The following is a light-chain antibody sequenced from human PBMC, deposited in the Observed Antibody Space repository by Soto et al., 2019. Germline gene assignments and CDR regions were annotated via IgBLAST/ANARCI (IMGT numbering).Light chain of an antibody. CDR1: QSVSSN. V-gene: IGKV3-15*01. Sequence: IVMTQSAATLSVSPGERATLSWPASQSVSSNLAWYQQKPGQAPRLLIYGASTRATGFPARFSGSRSGTEFTLTISSLQSEDFATYYCQQYNSWPRTFGQGTKVDIK. CDR2: GAS. CDR3: QQYNSWPRT. J-gene: IGKJ1*01.